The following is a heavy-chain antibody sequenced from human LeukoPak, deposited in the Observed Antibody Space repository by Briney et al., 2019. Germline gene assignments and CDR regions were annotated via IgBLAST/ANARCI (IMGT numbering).Heavy chain of an antibody. CDR3: AKDSGYGGNYIDY. V-gene: IGHV3-9*01. J-gene: IGHJ4*02. Sequence: GGSLRLSCAASGFTFDDYAMHWVRQTPGKGLEWVSGISWNSGNIDSADSVKGRFTISRDNAKNSLYLQMNSLRAEDTALYYCAKDSGYGGNYIDYWGQGIPVTVSS. CDR1: GFTFDDYA. D-gene: IGHD4-23*01. CDR2: ISWNSGNI.